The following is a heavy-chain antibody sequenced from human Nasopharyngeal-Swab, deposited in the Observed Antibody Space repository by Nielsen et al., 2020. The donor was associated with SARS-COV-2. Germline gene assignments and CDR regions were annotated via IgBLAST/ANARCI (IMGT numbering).Heavy chain of an antibody. V-gene: IGHV4-59*01. Sequence: SETLSLTCTISGGSFSSYYWSWIRQPPGKGLEWIGYIYYSGSTNYNPSLKSRVTISVDTSKNQFSLKLSSVTAADTAVYYCASERGMYYDSSSDAFDIWGQGTMVTVSS. CDR2: IYYSGST. CDR3: ASERGMYYDSSSDAFDI. J-gene: IGHJ3*02. D-gene: IGHD3-22*01. CDR1: GGSFSSYY.